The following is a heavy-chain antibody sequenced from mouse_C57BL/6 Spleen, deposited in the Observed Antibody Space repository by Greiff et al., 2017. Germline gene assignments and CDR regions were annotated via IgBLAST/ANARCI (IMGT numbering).Heavy chain of an antibody. V-gene: IGHV10-1*01. Sequence: EVQGVQPGGGLVQPKGSLKLSCAASGFSFNTYSMHWVRQAPGKGLEWVARISSKSNNYASYYADSVKDRFTISRDDSESMLYLKMNNLKAEDTAMYYCVRSDYYGSGLGDWGQGTTLTVSS. J-gene: IGHJ2*01. CDR2: ISSKSNNYAS. CDR3: VRSDYYGSGLGD. CDR1: GFSFNTYS. D-gene: IGHD1-1*01.